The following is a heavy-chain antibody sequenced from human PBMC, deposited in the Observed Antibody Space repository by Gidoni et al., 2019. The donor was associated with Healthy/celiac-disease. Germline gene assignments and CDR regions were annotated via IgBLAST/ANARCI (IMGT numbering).Heavy chain of an antibody. Sequence: EVQLVESGGGLVQPGGSLKLSCAASGFTFSGSAMHWVRQASGKGLEWVGRIRSKANSYATAYAASVKGRFTISRDDSKNTAYLQMNSLKTEDTAVYYCIEPIYDGMDVWGQGTTVTVSS. CDR3: IEPIYDGMDV. CDR1: GFTFSGSA. V-gene: IGHV3-73*01. J-gene: IGHJ6*02. CDR2: IRSKANSYAT.